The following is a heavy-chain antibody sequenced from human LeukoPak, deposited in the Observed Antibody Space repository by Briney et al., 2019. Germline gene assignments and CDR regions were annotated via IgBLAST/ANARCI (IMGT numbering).Heavy chain of an antibody. D-gene: IGHD3-10*02. J-gene: IGHJ6*04. CDR3: AELGITMIGGI. Sequence: GGSLRLSCTASGFTFGDYAMNWFRQAPGKGLEWVGFIRSQAYGGATEYAASVKGRFTISRDDSKTIAYLQMNSLRAEDTAVYYCAELGITMIGGIWGKGTTVTISS. CDR2: IRSQAYGGAT. V-gene: IGHV3-49*03. CDR1: GFTFGDYA.